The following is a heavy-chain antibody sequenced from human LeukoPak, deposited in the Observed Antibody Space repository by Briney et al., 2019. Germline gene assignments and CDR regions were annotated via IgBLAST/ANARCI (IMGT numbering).Heavy chain of an antibody. V-gene: IGHV3-23*01. D-gene: IGHD2-2*01. Sequence: GGSLRLSCAASGFTFSSYAMSWVRQAPGKGLEWVSAISGSGGSTYYADSVKGRFTISRDNSKNTLYLQMNSLRAEDTAVYYCARRYCSSTSCYEGRYFDYWGQGTLVTVPS. J-gene: IGHJ4*02. CDR2: ISGSGGST. CDR3: ARRYCSSTSCYEGRYFDY. CDR1: GFTFSSYA.